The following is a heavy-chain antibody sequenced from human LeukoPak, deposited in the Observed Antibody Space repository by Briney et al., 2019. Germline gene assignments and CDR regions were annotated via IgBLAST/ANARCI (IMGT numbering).Heavy chain of an antibody. V-gene: IGHV3-15*01. D-gene: IGHD3-10*01. CDR1: GFTFSNTW. CDR3: ATLTVRGVINI. Sequence: GGSLRLSCAASGFTFSNTWMNWVRQAPGKGLEWVGRIQSKTDGGTTEYAAPVKGRFTISRDDSKTTLYMQMNSLKTEDTAVYYCATLTVRGVINIWGQGTLVTVSS. J-gene: IGHJ4*02. CDR2: IQSKTDGGTT.